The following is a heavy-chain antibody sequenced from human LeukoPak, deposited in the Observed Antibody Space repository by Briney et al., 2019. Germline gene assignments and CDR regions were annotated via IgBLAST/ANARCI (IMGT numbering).Heavy chain of an antibody. V-gene: IGHV4-39*01. D-gene: IGHD2-15*01. J-gene: IGHJ6*03. CDR2: INYSGTT. Sequence: TSETLSLTCTVSGGSFSSSDYLWAWIRQPPGKGLEWIGSINYSGTTHCTPSLKSRVTISADTSNNQFSLKLSSVTAADTAVYYCARRTKDHLNYYYADVWGKGTTVTISS. CDR3: ARRTKDHLNYYYADV. CDR1: GGSFSSSDYL.